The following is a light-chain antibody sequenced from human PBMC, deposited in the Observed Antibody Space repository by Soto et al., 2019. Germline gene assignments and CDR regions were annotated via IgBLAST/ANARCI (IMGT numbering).Light chain of an antibody. V-gene: IGLV2-14*01. CDR2: DVS. J-gene: IGLJ1*01. Sequence: ALTQPASVSGSPGQSITISCVGTSGDIGDYNYVSWYQQHPGKVPKVIIYDVSNRPSGVSYRFSGTKSGNTASLTVSGLQAEDEADYYCCSYTRSGTLSFGTGTKVTVL. CDR3: CSYTRSGTLS. CDR1: SGDIGDYNY.